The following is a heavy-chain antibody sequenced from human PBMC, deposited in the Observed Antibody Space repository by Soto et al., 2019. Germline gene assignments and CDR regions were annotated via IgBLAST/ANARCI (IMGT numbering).Heavy chain of an antibody. CDR3: ASGGYYYYGMDV. V-gene: IGHV4-34*01. J-gene: IGHJ6*02. Sequence: SETLSLTCAVYGGSFSGYYWSWIRQPPGKGLEWIGEINHSGSTNYNPSLKSRVTISVDTSKNQFSLKLSSVTAADTAVYYCASGGYYYYGMDVWGRGTTVTVSS. CDR2: INHSGST. CDR1: GGSFSGYY.